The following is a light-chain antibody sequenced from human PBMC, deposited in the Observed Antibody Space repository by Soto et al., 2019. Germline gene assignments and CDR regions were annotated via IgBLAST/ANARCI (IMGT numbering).Light chain of an antibody. Sequence: EVVLTQSPATLSLSPGERVTLSCRASQSVTTYLAWYQQKPGQGPRLLIYDASNRAAGVPDRFSGSGSETDFTLTISSLEPEDYAVYYCQQYNNWPWTFGQGTKVDIK. CDR3: QQYNNWPWT. CDR1: QSVTTY. CDR2: DAS. J-gene: IGKJ1*01. V-gene: IGKV3-11*01.